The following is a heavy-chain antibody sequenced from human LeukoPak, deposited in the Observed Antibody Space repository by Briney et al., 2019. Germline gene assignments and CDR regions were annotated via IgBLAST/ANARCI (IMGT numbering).Heavy chain of an antibody. Sequence: GGSLRLACAAAGFTFSSYATSWVRQAPGNWLEWVSAISGSGGRTYNADSVKGRFTISRENSKDTLCLQMDRLRGEGTAVYYCTKNRSEVVVEAINYCGQGRLVSVS. V-gene: IGHV3-23*01. CDR3: TKNRSEVVVEAINY. J-gene: IGHJ4*02. D-gene: IGHD2-15*01. CDR1: GFTFSSYA. CDR2: ISGSGGRT.